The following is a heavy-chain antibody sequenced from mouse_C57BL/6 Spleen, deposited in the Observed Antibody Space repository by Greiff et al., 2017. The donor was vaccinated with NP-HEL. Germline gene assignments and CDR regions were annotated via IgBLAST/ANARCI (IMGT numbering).Heavy chain of an antibody. Sequence: VQLQQSGPELVKPGASVKISCKASGYSFTGYYMNWVKQSPEKSLEWIGEINPSTGGTTYNQKFKAKATLTVDKSSSTAYMQLKSLTSEDSAVDYFARWGSIYAMDYWGQGISVTVSS. J-gene: IGHJ4*01. V-gene: IGHV1-42*01. D-gene: IGHD1-1*01. CDR1: GYSFTGYY. CDR2: INPSTGGT. CDR3: ARWGSIYAMDY.